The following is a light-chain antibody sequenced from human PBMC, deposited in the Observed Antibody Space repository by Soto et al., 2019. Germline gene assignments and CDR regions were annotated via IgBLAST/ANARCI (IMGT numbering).Light chain of an antibody. CDR1: TNDVGGYNY. Sequence: QSALTQPASVSESPGQSITISCPGTTNDVGGYNYVSWYQQHPGKAPKLLIYGVTDRPSGVSSRFSGSKSGNAASLTISGLQAEDEGDYYCSSYTSSYTWIFGGGTKVTVL. CDR3: SSYTSSYTWI. J-gene: IGLJ3*02. V-gene: IGLV2-14*03. CDR2: GVT.